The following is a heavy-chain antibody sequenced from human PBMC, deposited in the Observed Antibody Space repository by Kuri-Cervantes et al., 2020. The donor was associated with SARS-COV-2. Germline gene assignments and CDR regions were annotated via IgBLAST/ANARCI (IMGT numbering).Heavy chain of an antibody. V-gene: IGHV4-34*01. CDR3: ATEVGATNFAH. CDR2: INHRGDT. Sequence: SETLSLTCALHYGTLTGYQWSWIRQPPGRGLEWIGGINHRGDTNYNPALESRVTISRDTSENQFSLRLTSVTAADTAVYYCATEVGATNFAHWGQGILVNVAS. J-gene: IGHJ4*02. CDR1: YGTLTGYQ. D-gene: IGHD1-26*01.